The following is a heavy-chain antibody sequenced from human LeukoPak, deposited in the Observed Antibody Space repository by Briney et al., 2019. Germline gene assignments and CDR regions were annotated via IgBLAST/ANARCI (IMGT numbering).Heavy chain of an antibody. J-gene: IGHJ4*02. Sequence: GGSLRLSCAASGFTITNSWMHWVRQAPGKGLVWVSRISSGGSSLDYADSVKGRFTTSRDIAKNTLYLQMSSLRPEDTAVYYCAREADNGDYPMNSWGQGTLVSVSS. V-gene: IGHV3-74*01. D-gene: IGHD4-17*01. CDR1: GFTITNSW. CDR3: AREADNGDYPMNS. CDR2: ISSGGSSL.